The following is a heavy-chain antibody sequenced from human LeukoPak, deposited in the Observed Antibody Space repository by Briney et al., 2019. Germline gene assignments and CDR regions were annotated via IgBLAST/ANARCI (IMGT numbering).Heavy chain of an antibody. V-gene: IGHV4-59*12. CDR3: ARDQAPYYYGSGGYDY. J-gene: IGHJ4*02. D-gene: IGHD3-10*01. CDR2: IYSSGST. Sequence: SETLSLTCTVSGASINSYYWSWIRQPPGKGLEWIGYIYSSGSTNYNPSLKSRVTISVDKSKNQFSLKLSSVTAADTAVYYCARDQAPYYYGSGGYDYWGQGTLVTVSS. CDR1: GASINSYY.